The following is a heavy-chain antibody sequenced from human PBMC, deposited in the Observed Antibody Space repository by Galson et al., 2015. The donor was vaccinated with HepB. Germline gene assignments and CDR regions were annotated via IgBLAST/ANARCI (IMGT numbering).Heavy chain of an antibody. CDR2: INPSGGST. D-gene: IGHD3-3*01. CDR1: GYTFTSYY. CDR3: ARPYYDFWSGSYYYFDY. V-gene: IGHV1-46*01. J-gene: IGHJ4*02. Sequence: SVKVSCKASGYTFTSYYMHWVRQAPGQGLEWMGIINPSGGSTSYAQKFQGRVTMTRDTSTSTVYMELSSLRSEDTAVYYCARPYYDFWSGSYYYFDYWGQGTLVTVSS.